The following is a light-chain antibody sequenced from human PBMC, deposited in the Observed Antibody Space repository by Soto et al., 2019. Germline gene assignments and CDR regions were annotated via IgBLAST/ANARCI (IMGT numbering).Light chain of an antibody. J-gene: IGLJ2*01. CDR1: SSDIGTYNY. CDR3: SSYAGSNNLGV. V-gene: IGLV2-8*01. CDR2: EVN. Sequence: QSALTQPPSASGSPGQSVTISCTGTSSDIGTYNYVSWYQQHPGKAPKLMIYEVNKRPSGVPDRFSGSKSGNTASLTVSGLQAEDDSYYYCSSYAGSNNLGVFGGGTKLTVL.